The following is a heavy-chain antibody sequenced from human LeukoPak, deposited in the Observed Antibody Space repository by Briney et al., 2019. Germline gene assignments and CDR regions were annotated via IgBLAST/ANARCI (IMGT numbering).Heavy chain of an antibody. CDR1: GYSLTELS. J-gene: IGHJ3*02. CDR2: FSPGDGET. Sequence: ASVKVSCKVSGYSLTELSMHWVRQAPGKGLEWVGGFSPGDGETIYAQRFQGRVTMTEATSTDTAYMEQRSLTYEDTAVYYCATRLGEFASRDAFIIWGQGTMVTVSS. D-gene: IGHD3-16*01. V-gene: IGHV1-24*01. CDR3: ATRLGEFASRDAFII.